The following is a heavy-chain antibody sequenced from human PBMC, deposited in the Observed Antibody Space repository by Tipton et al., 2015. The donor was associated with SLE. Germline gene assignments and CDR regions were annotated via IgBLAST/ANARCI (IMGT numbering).Heavy chain of an antibody. CDR1: GFTFSSYA. V-gene: IGHV3-64*01. Sequence: GSLRLSCAASGFTFSSYAMHWVRQGPGKGLEYVSGLSSNGLRTYYANSVKGRFTISRDNSKNTLYLQMGSLRAEDVAVYYCARDRTITAAGTPAWEFDYWGQGTLVTVSS. D-gene: IGHD6-13*01. CDR3: ARDRTITAAGTPAWEFDY. CDR2: LSSNGLRT. J-gene: IGHJ4*02.